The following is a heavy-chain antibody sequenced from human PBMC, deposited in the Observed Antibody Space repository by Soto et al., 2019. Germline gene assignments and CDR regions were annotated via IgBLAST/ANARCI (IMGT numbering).Heavy chain of an antibody. CDR2: ISTYSGDT. Sequence: ASVKVSCKASGYTFFTYDISWVRQAPGQGLEWMGWISTYSGDTKYAQKFQGRVTMTTDTFTTTAYLELRSLRSDDTAVYYCARHHGTTTSENWLDPWGQGTLVTVYS. D-gene: IGHD3-3*01. CDR1: GYTFFTYD. J-gene: IGHJ5*02. V-gene: IGHV1-18*01. CDR3: ARHHGTTTSENWLDP.